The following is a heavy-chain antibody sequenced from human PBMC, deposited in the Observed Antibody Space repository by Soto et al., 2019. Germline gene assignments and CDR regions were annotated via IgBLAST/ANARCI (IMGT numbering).Heavy chain of an antibody. J-gene: IGHJ4*02. V-gene: IGHV1-69*12. CDR1: GGTFSSYA. CDR2: IVPIVDTS. D-gene: IGHD5-12*01. CDR3: VRVVAIPGYPDN. Sequence: QVQLVQSGAEVRQPASSVKVSCKTSGGTFSSYAISWVRQAPGQGLEWIGGIVPIVDTSTYAQKFQGRVTINADESTSTDYMELSSLRSDDTAIYYCVRVVAIPGYPDNWGQGTLVTVSS.